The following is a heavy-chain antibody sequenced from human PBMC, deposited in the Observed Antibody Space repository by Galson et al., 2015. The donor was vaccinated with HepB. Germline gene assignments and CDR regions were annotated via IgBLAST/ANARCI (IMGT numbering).Heavy chain of an antibody. CDR1: GFTFSSYD. J-gene: IGHJ4*02. CDR3: ARDPSKLGRFYFDY. V-gene: IGHV3-48*03. D-gene: IGHD7-27*01. Sequence: SLRLSCAASGFTFSSYDMNWVRQAPGKGLEWVSYISSSGSTIYYADSVKGRFTISRDNAKNSLYLQMNSLRAEDTAVYYCARDPSKLGRFYFDYWGQGTLVTVSS. CDR2: ISSSGSTI.